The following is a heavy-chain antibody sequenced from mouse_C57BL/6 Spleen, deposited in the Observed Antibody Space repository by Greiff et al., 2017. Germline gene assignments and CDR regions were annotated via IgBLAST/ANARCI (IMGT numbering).Heavy chain of an antibody. V-gene: IGHV1-47*01. D-gene: IGHD2-4*01. J-gene: IGHJ4*01. CDR3: ARAYYDYGGYAMDY. Sequence: QVQLQQSGAELVKPGASVKMSCKASGYTFTTYPIEWMKQNHGKSLEWIGNFHPYNDDTKYNEKFKGKATLTVEKSSSTVYLELSRITSDDSAVYCCARAYYDYGGYAMDYWGQGTSVTVSS. CDR2: FHPYNDDT. CDR1: GYTFTTYP.